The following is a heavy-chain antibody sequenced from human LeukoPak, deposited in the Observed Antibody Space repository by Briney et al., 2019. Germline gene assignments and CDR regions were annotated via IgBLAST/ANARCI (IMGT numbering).Heavy chain of an antibody. CDR2: ISSDGSDP. J-gene: IGHJ4*02. CDR3: ARSRDNVLDH. D-gene: IGHD1-1*01. CDR1: GFIFSRYW. V-gene: IGHV3-74*01. Sequence: QPGGSLRLSCAASGFIFSRYWMYWVRQVPGKGLVWVSRISSDGSDPSYADSVEGRFAISRDSARNKLYLQMNSLRAEDTAVYYCARSRDNVLDHWGQGTLVTVSS.